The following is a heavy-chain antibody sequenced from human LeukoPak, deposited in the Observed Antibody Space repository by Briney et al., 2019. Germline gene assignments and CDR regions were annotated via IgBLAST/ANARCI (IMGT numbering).Heavy chain of an antibody. D-gene: IGHD6-19*01. V-gene: IGHV1-2*02. CDR3: ARVKSSQNYYYYGMDV. Sequence: ASVKVSCKASGYTFTAHYIHWVRQAPGQGLEWMGWINPNSGGTNYAQKFQGRVTMTRDTSISTAYMELSRLRSDDTAVYYCARVKSSQNYYYYGMDVWGQGTTVTVSS. CDR1: GYTFTAHY. CDR2: INPNSGGT. J-gene: IGHJ6*02.